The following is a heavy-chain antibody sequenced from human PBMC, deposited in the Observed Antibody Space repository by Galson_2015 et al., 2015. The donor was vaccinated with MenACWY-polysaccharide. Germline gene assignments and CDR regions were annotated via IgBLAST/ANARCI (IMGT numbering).Heavy chain of an antibody. V-gene: IGHV3-30-3*01. Sequence: LRLSCAASGFTFSTYAIHWVRQAPGKGLDWVPIISYDGTNKYYADSVKDRFTISRDNSKNTMYLQMNSLSAEDTAAYYCARTYCSRTSCYGMDVWGQGTTVTVSS. CDR3: ARTYCSRTSCYGMDV. J-gene: IGHJ6*02. CDR1: GFTFSTYA. D-gene: IGHD2-2*01. CDR2: ISYDGTNK.